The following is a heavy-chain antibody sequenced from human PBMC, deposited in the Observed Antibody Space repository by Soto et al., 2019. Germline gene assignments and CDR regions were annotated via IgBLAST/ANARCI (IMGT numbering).Heavy chain of an antibody. V-gene: IGHV3-23*01. J-gene: IGHJ4*02. D-gene: IGHD3-3*01. CDR2: ISGSGGST. CDR3: AKGVLRFSHLYFDY. CDR1: GFTFSSYA. Sequence: GGSLRLSCAASGFTFSSYAMSWVRQAPGKGLEWVSAISGSGGSTYYADSVKGRFTISRDNSKNTLYLQMDSLRAEDTAVYYCAKGVLRFSHLYFDYWGQGTLVTVSS.